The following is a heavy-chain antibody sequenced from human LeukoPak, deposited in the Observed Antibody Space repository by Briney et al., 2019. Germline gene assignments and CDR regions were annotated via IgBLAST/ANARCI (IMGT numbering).Heavy chain of an antibody. CDR2: ISDSGGTT. D-gene: IGHD2-15*01. CDR3: ARVYGCSGGSCYYFDY. CDR1: GFTFGSYA. Sequence: GGSLRLSCAASGFTFGSYAMSWVRQAPGKGLEWVSTISDSGGTTYFADSVKGRFTISRDNSKNTLYLQMNSLRSEDTAVYYCARVYGCSGGSCYYFDYWGQGTLVTVSS. V-gene: IGHV3-23*01. J-gene: IGHJ4*02.